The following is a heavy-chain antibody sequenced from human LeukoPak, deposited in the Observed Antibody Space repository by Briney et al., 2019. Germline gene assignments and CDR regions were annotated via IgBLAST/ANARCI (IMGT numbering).Heavy chain of an antibody. D-gene: IGHD2/OR15-2a*01. Sequence: GGSLRLSCVASGLTLSSHGIHWVRQAPGKGLDWVAVISGDGTSEHYAGSVKGRFTVSRDNSKETVYLQMNSLRSEDTAVYYCAKVLFSYLDYWGQGTQVTVSS. V-gene: IGHV3-30*18. CDR3: AKVLFSYLDY. CDR2: ISGDGTSE. J-gene: IGHJ4*02. CDR1: GLTLSSHG.